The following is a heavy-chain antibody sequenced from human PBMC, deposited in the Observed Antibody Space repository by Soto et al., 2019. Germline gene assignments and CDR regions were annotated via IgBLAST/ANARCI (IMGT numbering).Heavy chain of an antibody. D-gene: IGHD4-17*01. V-gene: IGHV3-23*01. CDR2: ITVSGRST. CDR3: AKIVSVTIPQIDY. CDR1: GFTFSSCD. Sequence: GGSLRLSCAASGFTFSSCDMSWVRQAPGKGLEWVSVITVSGRSTYYADSVKGRFTISRDNSKNTLYLQMNSLRAEDTAVYYCAKIVSVTIPQIDYWGQGSLVTVSS. J-gene: IGHJ4*02.